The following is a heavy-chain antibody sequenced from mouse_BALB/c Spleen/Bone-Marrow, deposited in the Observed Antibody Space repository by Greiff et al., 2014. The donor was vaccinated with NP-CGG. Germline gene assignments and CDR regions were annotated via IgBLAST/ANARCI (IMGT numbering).Heavy chain of an antibody. Sequence: VQLQQSGAELVKPGASVKLSCKASGYTFTSYYMYWVKQRPGQGLEWIGEINPSNGGTNFNEKFKSKATLTVDKSSRTAYMQLSSLTSEDSAVYYCARRDDYDDYYFAYWGQGTTLTVSS. V-gene: IGHV1S81*02. CDR3: ARRDDYDDYYFAY. CDR1: GYTFTSYY. J-gene: IGHJ2*01. CDR2: INPSNGGT. D-gene: IGHD2-4*01.